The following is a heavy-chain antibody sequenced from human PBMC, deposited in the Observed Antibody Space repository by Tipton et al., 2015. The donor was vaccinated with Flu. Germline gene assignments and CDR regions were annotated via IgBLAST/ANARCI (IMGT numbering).Heavy chain of an antibody. D-gene: IGHD6-19*01. V-gene: IGHV4-59*07. CDR3: ARGKRYSGGWHWFDP. CDR2: IYYSGST. J-gene: IGHJ5*02. CDR1: GDSISTFY. Sequence: TLSLTCTVSGDSISTFYWTWIRQPPGKGLEWIGHIYYSGSTIYNPSLKSRVTISIDASKKQFSLTLTSVTAADTAMYYCARGKRYSGGWHWFDPWGQGTQVPGSS.